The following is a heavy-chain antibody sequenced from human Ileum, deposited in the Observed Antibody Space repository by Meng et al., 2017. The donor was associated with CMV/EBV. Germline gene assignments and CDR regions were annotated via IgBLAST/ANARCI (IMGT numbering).Heavy chain of an antibody. V-gene: IGHV4-30-4*01. Sequence: HAPLPDLRPGLLKPAQPLSLTLPFSCDSLRPGDYYWSWIRQPPGKGPEWIGYIYYSGSTLYNPSLKSPVTISLDKSKNQFSLRLRSVTAADTAVYFCAREGGGWYFDSWGQGTLVTVSS. J-gene: IGHJ4*02. CDR2: IYYSGST. D-gene: IGHD6-19*01. CDR3: AREGGGWYFDS. CDR1: CDSLRPGDYY.